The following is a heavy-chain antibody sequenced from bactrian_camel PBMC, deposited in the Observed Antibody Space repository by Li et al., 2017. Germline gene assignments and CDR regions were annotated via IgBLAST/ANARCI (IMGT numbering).Heavy chain of an antibody. CDR3: AAGTRIIVGDYCVGITD. D-gene: IGHD3*01. CDR1: GYTYRE. CDR2: IDSDGRTT. V-gene: IGHV3S40*01. Sequence: VQLVESGGGTVQAGGSLRLSCKVSGYTYREAWFRQAPGKEYEGVATIDSDGRTTYEDAVKGRFTISRDNAKNIIYLQMSSLTPDDTAMYYCAAGTRIIVGDYCVGITDWGQGTQVTVS. J-gene: IGHJ4*01.